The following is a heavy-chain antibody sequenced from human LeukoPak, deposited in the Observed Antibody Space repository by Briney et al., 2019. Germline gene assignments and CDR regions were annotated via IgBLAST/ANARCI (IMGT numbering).Heavy chain of an antibody. CDR2: ISAYNGNT. Sequence: GASVKVSCKASGYTFTSHYIHWVRQAPGQGLEWMGWISAYNGNTNYAQKLQGRVTMTTDTSTSTAYMELRSLRSDDTAVYYCASLHVVVAAPDAFDIWGQGTMVTVSS. CDR3: ASLHVVVAAPDAFDI. CDR1: GYTFTSHY. J-gene: IGHJ3*02. V-gene: IGHV1-18*04. D-gene: IGHD2-15*01.